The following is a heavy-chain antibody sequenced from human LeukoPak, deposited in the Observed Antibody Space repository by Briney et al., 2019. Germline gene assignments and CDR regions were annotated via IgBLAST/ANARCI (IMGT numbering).Heavy chain of an antibody. J-gene: IGHJ4*02. D-gene: IGHD6-19*01. CDR3: VKNDGWFHLAQ. CDR2: MKNDGSET. CDR1: GFNFRDHW. V-gene: IGHV3-7*03. Sequence: GGSLRLSCAVSGFNFRDHWMDWVRQAPGKGLEWVGRMKNDGSETYYLDSLKGRFSISRDNTNNALYLQMNSLRVEDTAVYYCVKNDGWFHLAQWGQGTLVTVSS.